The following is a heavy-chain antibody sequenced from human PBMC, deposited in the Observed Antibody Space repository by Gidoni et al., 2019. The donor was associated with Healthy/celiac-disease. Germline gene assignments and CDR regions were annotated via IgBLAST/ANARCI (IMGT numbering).Heavy chain of an antibody. D-gene: IGHD3-9*01. J-gene: IGHJ4*02. Sequence: EVPLLESGGGLVQPGGSLRLSCAASGFPFSSYAMSWVRQAPGKGLEGVSAISGSGGSTYYADSVKGRFTISRDNSKNTLYLQMNSLRAEDTAVYYCAKGRLHYDILTGYYDYWGQGTLVTVSS. V-gene: IGHV3-23*01. CDR2: ISGSGGST. CDR1: GFPFSSYA. CDR3: AKGRLHYDILTGYYDY.